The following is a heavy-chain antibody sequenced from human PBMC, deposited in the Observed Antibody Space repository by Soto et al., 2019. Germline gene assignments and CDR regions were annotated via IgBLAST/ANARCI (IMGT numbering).Heavy chain of an antibody. V-gene: IGHV1-69*13. CDR3: ARVRQLVGYFYYYMDV. CDR2: IIPIFGTA. Sequence: ASVTVSCKASGGTFSSYAIIWVRQAPGQGLEWMGGIIPIFGTANYAQKFQGRVTITADESTSTAYMELSSLRSEDTAVYYCARVRQLVGYFYYYMDVWGKGTTVTVSS. CDR1: GGTFSSYA. J-gene: IGHJ6*03. D-gene: IGHD6-6*01.